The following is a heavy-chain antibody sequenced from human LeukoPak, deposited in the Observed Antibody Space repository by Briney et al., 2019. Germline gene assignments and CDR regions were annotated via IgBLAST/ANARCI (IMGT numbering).Heavy chain of an antibody. Sequence: ASVKVSCKASGYTFTGYYMHWVRQAPGQGLEWMGWINPNSGGTNYAQKFQGRVTMTRDTSISTAYMELSRLRSDDTAVYYCATQGDSGSYLDAFDIWGQGTMVTVSS. V-gene: IGHV1-2*02. CDR3: ATQGDSGSYLDAFDI. J-gene: IGHJ3*02. CDR1: GYTFTGYY. CDR2: INPNSGGT. D-gene: IGHD1-26*01.